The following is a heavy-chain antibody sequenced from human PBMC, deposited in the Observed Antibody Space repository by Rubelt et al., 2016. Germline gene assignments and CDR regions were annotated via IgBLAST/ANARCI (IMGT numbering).Heavy chain of an antibody. J-gene: IGHJ5*02. D-gene: IGHD3-10*01. CDR2: INPNSGGT. CDR3: ARDGGPVGRGVITTGWFDP. CDR1: GYTFTGYY. V-gene: IGHV1-2*06. Sequence: QVQLVQSGAEVKKPGASVKVSCKASGYTFTGYYMHWVRQAPGQGLEWMGRINPNSGGTNYAEKFQGRVTMTRDTSIGTAYMELGRLGSDEKAVYYCARDGGPVGRGVITTGWFDPWGQGTLVTVSS.